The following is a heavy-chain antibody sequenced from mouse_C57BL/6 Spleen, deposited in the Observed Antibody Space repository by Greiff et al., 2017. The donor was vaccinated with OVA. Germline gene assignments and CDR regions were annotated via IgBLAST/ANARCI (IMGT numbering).Heavy chain of an antibody. CDR3: ARGNWVDD. J-gene: IGHJ2*01. CDR1: GYTFTDYY. CDR2: INPNNGGT. D-gene: IGHD4-1*01. V-gene: IGHV1-26*01. Sequence: EVQLQQSGPELVKPGASVKISCKASGYTFTDYYMNWVKQSHGKSLEWIGDINPNNGGTSYNQKFKGKATLTVDKSSSTAYMELRSLTSEDSAVYYCARGNWVDDWGQGTTLTVSS.